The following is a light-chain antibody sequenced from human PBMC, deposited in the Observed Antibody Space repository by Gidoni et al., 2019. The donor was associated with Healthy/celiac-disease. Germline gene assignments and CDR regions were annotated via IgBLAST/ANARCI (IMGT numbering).Light chain of an antibody. J-gene: IGKJ5*01. CDR1: QSVSSY. CDR2: DAS. Sequence: EIVLTHAPATLSLSPGARATLSCRASQSVSSYLALYQQKPGQAPRLLIYDASNRATGIPARFIGRGSGTDFTLTISSREPADFSVYYCQQRSNWPRTFXXXTGLEIK. CDR3: QQRSNWPRT. V-gene: IGKV3-11*01.